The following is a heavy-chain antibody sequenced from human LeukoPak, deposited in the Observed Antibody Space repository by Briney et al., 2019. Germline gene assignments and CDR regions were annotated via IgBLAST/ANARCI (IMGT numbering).Heavy chain of an antibody. CDR1: GGSISSSSYY. D-gene: IGHD3-3*01. J-gene: IGHJ5*02. Sequence: SETLSLTCTVSGGSISSSSYYWGWIRQPPGKGLEWIGSIYYSGSTYYNPSLKSRVTISVDTSKNQFSLKLSSVTAADTAVYYCASRAGSGYYKGGDWFDPWGQGTLVTVSS. V-gene: IGHV4-39*07. CDR2: IYYSGST. CDR3: ASRAGSGYYKGGDWFDP.